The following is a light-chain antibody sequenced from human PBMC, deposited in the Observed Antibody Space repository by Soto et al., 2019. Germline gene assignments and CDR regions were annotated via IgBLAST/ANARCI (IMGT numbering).Light chain of an antibody. CDR1: QSVSSNY. Sequence: EIVLTQSPGTLSLSPVERATLSCRASQSVSSNYLAWFQQKPGQAPRLLIYAASSRATGIPDRFSGSGSGTDFTLTISSLQPDDFATYYCQQRSDWLTFGGGTKVDIK. CDR2: AAS. V-gene: IGKV3D-20*02. CDR3: QQRSDWLT. J-gene: IGKJ4*01.